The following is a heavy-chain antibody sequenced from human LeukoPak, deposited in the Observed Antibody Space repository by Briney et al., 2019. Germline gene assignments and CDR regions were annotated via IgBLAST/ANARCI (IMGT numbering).Heavy chain of an antibody. V-gene: IGHV3-21*01. CDR1: GFTFSSFS. D-gene: IGHD3-22*01. CDR2: ITSSSSYI. Sequence: PGGSLRLSCAASGFTFSSFSMNWVRHAPGKGLEWVSSITSSSSYIYYADSVKGRFTISRDNAKNSLYLQMNSLRAEDTAVYYCARHVVAVGFDYWGQGTLVTVSS. CDR3: ARHVVAVGFDY. J-gene: IGHJ4*02.